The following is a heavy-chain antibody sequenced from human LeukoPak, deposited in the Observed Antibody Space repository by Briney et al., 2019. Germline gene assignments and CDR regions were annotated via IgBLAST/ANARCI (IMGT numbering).Heavy chain of an antibody. CDR1: GDSVSRNNTA. CDR2: TYYRSKWYN. Sequence: SQTLSLTCAISGDSVSRNNTAWNWIRQSPSRGLEWLGRTYYRSKWYNEYAVSVKSRITINPDTSKNQFSLKLSSVTAADTAVYYCARDHCSSTSCYDWFDPWGQGTLVTVSS. D-gene: IGHD2-2*01. CDR3: ARDHCSSTSCYDWFDP. J-gene: IGHJ5*02. V-gene: IGHV6-1*01.